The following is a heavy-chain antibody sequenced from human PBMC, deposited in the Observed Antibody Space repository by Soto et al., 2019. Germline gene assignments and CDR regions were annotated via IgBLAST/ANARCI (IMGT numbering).Heavy chain of an antibody. D-gene: IGHD6-13*01. V-gene: IGHV3-23*01. J-gene: IGHJ1*01. Sequence: EVQLLESGGGLVQPGGSLRLSCAASGFTFSSYAMSWVRQAPGKGLEWVSAITGSGSSTWYAGSVKGRFTISRDNSKNTLYLQMNTLRAEDTAVYYCAKGPDGYSSSWYGYFQHWGQGTLVTVFS. CDR3: AKGPDGYSSSWYGYFQH. CDR2: ITGSGSST. CDR1: GFTFSSYA.